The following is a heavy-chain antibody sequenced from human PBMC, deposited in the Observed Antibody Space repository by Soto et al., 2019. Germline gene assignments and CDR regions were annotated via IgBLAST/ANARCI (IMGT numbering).Heavy chain of an antibody. CDR2: IVVGSGNT. CDR3: AAVPARHYAF. V-gene: IGHV1-58*01. Sequence: GASVEVSCRASGFTFTSSAVQWVRRARGQRLEWIGWIVVGSGNTNYAQKFQERVTITRDMSTSTAYMELSSLRSEDTAVYYCAAVPARHYAFWGQGTLVTVSS. CDR1: GFTFTSSA. D-gene: IGHD3-3*01. J-gene: IGHJ4*02.